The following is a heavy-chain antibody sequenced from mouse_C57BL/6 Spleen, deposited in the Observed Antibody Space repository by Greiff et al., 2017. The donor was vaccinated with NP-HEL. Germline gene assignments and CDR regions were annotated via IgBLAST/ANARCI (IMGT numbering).Heavy chain of an antibody. CDR3: ARKVLYYDYDDWYFDV. D-gene: IGHD2-4*01. Sequence: EVMLVESEGGLVQPGSSMKLSCTASGFTFSDYYMAWVRQVPEKGLEWVAYINYDGSSTSYLDSLQCRFIVSSDNAKNVRYLQISSLKSEDTATYYCARKVLYYDYDDWYFDVWGTGTTVTVSS. CDR2: INYDGSST. CDR1: GFTFSDYY. J-gene: IGHJ1*03. V-gene: IGHV5-16*01.